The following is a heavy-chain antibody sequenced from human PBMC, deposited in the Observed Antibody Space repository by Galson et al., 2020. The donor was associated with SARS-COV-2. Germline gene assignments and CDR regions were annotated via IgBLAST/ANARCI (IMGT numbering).Heavy chain of an antibody. J-gene: IGHJ4*02. D-gene: IGHD6-13*01. V-gene: IGHV4-39*01. CDR1: GGSISSSSYY. CDR3: ASGWAAAAAGYFDY. CDR2: IYYSGST. Sequence: SQTLSLTCTVSGGSISSSSYYWGWIRQPPGKGLEWIGSIYYSGSTYYNPSLKSRVTISVDTSKNQFSLKLSSVTAADTAVYYCASGWAAAAAGYFDYWGQGTLVTVSS.